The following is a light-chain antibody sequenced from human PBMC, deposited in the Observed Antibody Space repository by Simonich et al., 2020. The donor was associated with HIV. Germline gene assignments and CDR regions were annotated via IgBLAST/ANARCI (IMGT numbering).Light chain of an antibody. J-gene: IGKJ2*01. CDR1: QRYSSN. CDR3: QQSYGTPYT. Sequence: EIVMTQSPATLSVSPGERATLSCSASQRYSSNLVWYQQKPGQGPRLLISGASTMATCIPARCSGSGSGTEFTLTISSMQSEDFATYYCQQSYGTPYTFGQGTKLEIK. V-gene: IGKV3-15*01. CDR2: GAS.